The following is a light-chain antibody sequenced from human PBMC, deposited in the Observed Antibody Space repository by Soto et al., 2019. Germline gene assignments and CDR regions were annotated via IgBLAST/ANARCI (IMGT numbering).Light chain of an antibody. CDR2: DVS. V-gene: IGLV2-14*01. J-gene: IGLJ1*01. CDR3: SSYGSSSPGV. Sequence: QSALTQPASVSGSPGQSITISCTGTRSDVGGYNFVSWYQQHPGKAPKLMIYDVSNRPSGVSNRFSGSKSGNTASLTISGLQAEDEAYYYCSSYGSSSPGVFGTGTKVTVL. CDR1: RSDVGGYNF.